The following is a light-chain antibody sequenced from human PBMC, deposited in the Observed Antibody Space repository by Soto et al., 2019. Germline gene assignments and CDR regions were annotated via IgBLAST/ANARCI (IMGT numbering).Light chain of an antibody. V-gene: IGKV3D-20*02. J-gene: IGKJ5*01. CDR2: GGS. CDR3: QQRSNWPPIT. CDR1: QSVSSKF. Sequence: EIVLTQSPGTLSLSPGERATLSCRASQSVSSKFLVWYQQKPGQAPRLLIYGGSSRATGIPDRFSGRGSGTDFTLTISRLEPEDFVVYYCQQRSNWPPITFGQGTRLEIK.